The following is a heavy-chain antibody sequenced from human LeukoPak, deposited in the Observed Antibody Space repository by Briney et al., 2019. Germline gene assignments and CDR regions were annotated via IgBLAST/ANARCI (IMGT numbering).Heavy chain of an antibody. V-gene: IGHV1-69*13. CDR2: IIPIFGTA. D-gene: IGHD3-22*01. CDR1: GGTFSSYA. CDR3: ASLGDYYDSSGYYLD. Sequence: SVEVSCKASGGTFSSYAISWVRQAPGQGLEWMGGIIPIFGTANYAQKFQGRVTITADESTSTAYMELSSLRSEDTAVYYCASLGDYYDSSGYYLDWGQGTLVTVSS. J-gene: IGHJ4*02.